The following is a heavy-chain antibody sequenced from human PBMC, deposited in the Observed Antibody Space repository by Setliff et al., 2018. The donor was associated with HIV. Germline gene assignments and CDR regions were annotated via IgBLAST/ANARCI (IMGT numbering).Heavy chain of an antibody. J-gene: IGHJ6*03. V-gene: IGHV4-61*09. CDR1: GASTISGSYY. CDR3: ARCYYNFWSGYPLDYMDV. CDR2: IYTSGST. Sequence: PSETLSLTCTVSGASTISGSYYWSWIRQPAGKGLEWIGHIYTSGSTNYNPSLKSRVTMSVGTSKNQFSLKLSAVTAADTAVYYCARCYYNFWSGYPLDYMDVWGKGTTVTVSS. D-gene: IGHD3-3*01.